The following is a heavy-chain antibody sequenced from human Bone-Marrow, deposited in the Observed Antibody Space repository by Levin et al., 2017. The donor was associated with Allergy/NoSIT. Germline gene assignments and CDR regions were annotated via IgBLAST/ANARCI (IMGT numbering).Heavy chain of an antibody. CDR3: ARIKDYYGSGSYYDY. CDR1: GFSLVTSGVC. CDR2: IDWDDDK. V-gene: IGHV2-70*11. J-gene: IGHJ4*02. Sequence: SGPTLVKPTQTLTLTCTFSGFSLVTSGVCVTWIRQPPGKALEWLARIDWDDDKYYSTSLQTRLTISRDTSKNQVVLTMTNMDPVDTGTYYCARIKDYYGSGSYYDYWGQATLVTVSS. D-gene: IGHD3-10*01.